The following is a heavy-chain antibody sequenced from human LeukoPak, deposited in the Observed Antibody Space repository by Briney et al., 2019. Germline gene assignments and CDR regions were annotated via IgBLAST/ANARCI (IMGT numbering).Heavy chain of an antibody. CDR1: GFTFSSYA. CDR3: ARDFWDSSGYYSGGDY. CDR2: ISGSGGST. J-gene: IGHJ4*02. Sequence: GGSLRLSCAASGFTFSSYAMSWVRQAPGKGLEWVSAISGSGGSTYYADSVKGRFTISRDNSKDTLYLQMNSLRAEDTAVYYCARDFWDSSGYYSGGDYWGQGTLVTVSS. V-gene: IGHV3-23*01. D-gene: IGHD3-22*01.